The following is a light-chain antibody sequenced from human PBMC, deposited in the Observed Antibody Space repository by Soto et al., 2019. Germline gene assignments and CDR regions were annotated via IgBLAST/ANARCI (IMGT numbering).Light chain of an antibody. Sequence: EIVLTQSPATLSLSPGERATLSCGASQSVSSSYLAWYQQNPGLAPRLLIYDASSRATGIPDRFSGRGSGTACIRTISRLEPEDFALYYCQQYGITPRPFGHGNKVDIK. V-gene: IGKV3D-20*01. CDR3: QQYGITPRP. CDR2: DAS. J-gene: IGKJ1*01. CDR1: QSVSSSY.